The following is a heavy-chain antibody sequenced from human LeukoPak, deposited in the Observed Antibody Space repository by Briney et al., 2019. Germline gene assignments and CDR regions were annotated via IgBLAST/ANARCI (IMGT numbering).Heavy chain of an antibody. CDR2: ISSSSSYI. V-gene: IGHV3-21*01. Sequence: GGSLRLSCAASGFTFSSYSMNWGRQAPGKGLEWVSSISSSSSYIYYADSVKGRFTISRDNAKNSLYLQMNSLRDEDTAVYYCARRHLAAHVFHYWAKGTLVTVPS. CDR1: GFTFSSYS. J-gene: IGHJ4*02. CDR3: ARRHLAAHVFHY. D-gene: IGHD6-13*01.